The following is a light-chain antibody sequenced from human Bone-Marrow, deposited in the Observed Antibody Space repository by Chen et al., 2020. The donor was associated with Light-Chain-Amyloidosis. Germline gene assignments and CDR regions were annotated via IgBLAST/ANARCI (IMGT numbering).Light chain of an antibody. CDR3: CSYAGASTYI. CDR1: RSDIGSFNL. CDR2: EVE. J-gene: IGLJ1*01. Sequence: QSALTKPASVAGSPGQSLIFSCHVTRSDIGSFNLVSWYQHHPDKAPKLIIYEVEKRPSVVSNRFSGSRSGNTSSLTISALQADDEAAYYCCSYAGASTYIFRTGPEVTVL. V-gene: IGLV2-23*02.